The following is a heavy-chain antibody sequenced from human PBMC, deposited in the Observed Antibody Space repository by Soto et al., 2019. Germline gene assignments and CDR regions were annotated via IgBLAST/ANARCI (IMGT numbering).Heavy chain of an antibody. J-gene: IGHJ5*02. Sequence: ASVKVSCKASGYTFTSYGISWVRQAPGQGLEWMGWISAYNGNTNYAQKLQGRGTMTTDTSTGTAYMELRSLRSDDTAVYYCARGGEQLDPVWFDPWGQGTLVTVSS. D-gene: IGHD1-1*01. CDR3: ARGGEQLDPVWFDP. CDR1: GYTFTSYG. V-gene: IGHV1-18*01. CDR2: ISAYNGNT.